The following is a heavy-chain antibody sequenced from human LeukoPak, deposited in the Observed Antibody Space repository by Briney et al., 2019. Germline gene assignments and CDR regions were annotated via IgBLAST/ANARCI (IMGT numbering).Heavy chain of an antibody. Sequence: GGSLRLSCAVSGFSFSSFALSWVRQAPGKGLEWVSSISRSTETTLYADSVKGRFTISRDYSKNTLYLQMNSLRAEDTAVYYCAKVEAARPGGHLVGWGQGTLVTVSS. CDR1: GFSFSSFA. D-gene: IGHD6-6*01. J-gene: IGHJ4*02. V-gene: IGHV3-23*01. CDR2: ISRSTETT. CDR3: AKVEAARPGGHLVG.